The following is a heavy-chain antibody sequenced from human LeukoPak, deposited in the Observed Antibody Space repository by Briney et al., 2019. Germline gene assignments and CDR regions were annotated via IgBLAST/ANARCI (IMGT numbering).Heavy chain of an antibody. D-gene: IGHD3-9*01. CDR2: IIPMFGTA. Sequence: SVKVSCKASGGTFSSYAISWVRQAPGQGLEWMGGIIPMFGTANYAQKFQGRVTITADESTSTAYMELSSLGSEDTAVYYCARDWDGYDILTGYYVRWFDPWGQGTLVTVSS. CDR3: ARDWDGYDILTGYYVRWFDP. J-gene: IGHJ5*02. V-gene: IGHV1-69*01. CDR1: GGTFSSYA.